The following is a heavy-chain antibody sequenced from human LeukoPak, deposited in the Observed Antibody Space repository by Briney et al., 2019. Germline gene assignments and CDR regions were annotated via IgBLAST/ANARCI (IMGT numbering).Heavy chain of an antibody. D-gene: IGHD2-2*01. V-gene: IGHV1-69*13. CDR2: IIPIFGTA. CDR1: GGTFSSYA. CDR3: ARDAICSSTSCYYAFDI. J-gene: IGHJ3*02. Sequence: VASVKVSCKASGGTFSSYAISWVRQAPGQGLEWMGGIIPIFGTANYAQKFQGRVTITADESTSTAYMELSSLRSEDTAVHYCARDAICSSTSCYYAFDIXXQGTMDTVSS.